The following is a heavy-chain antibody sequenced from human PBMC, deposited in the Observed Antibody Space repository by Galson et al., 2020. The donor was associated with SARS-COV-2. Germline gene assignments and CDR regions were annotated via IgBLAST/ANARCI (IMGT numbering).Heavy chain of an antibody. D-gene: IGHD3-22*01. V-gene: IGHV3-30*02. CDR1: GFTFRSYG. J-gene: IGHJ4*02. CDR3: VRDMLVNYYDSSGRTGGY. Sequence: GGSLRLSCAASGFTFRSYGMQWVRQAPGTGLEWLALIWYDGSNTSYAESVKGRFTISRDSSRNTLYLDMNSLRAEDTAVYFCVRDMLVNYYDSSGRTGGYWGRGILVTVSS. CDR2: IWYDGSNT.